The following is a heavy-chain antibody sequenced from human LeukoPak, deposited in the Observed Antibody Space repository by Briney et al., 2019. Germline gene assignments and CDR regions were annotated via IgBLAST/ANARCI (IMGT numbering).Heavy chain of an antibody. CDR1: GYTFTGYY. J-gene: IGHJ4*02. V-gene: IGHV1-24*01. D-gene: IGHD2-8*01. CDR3: ATARYCTNGVCYTDNHFDY. CDR2: FDPEDGET. Sequence: ASVKVSCKASGYTFTGYYMHWVRQAPGKGLEWMGGFDPEDGETIYAQKFQGRVTMTEDTSTDTAYMELSSLRSEDTAVYYCATARYCTNGVCYTDNHFDYWGQGTLVTVSS.